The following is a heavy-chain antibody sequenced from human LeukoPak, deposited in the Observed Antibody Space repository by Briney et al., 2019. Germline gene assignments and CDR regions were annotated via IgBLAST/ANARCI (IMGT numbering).Heavy chain of an antibody. Sequence: SETLSLTCAVYGGSFSSYYWSWIRQPPGKGLEWIGEINHSGSTNYNPSLKSRVTISVDTSKNQFSLKLSSVTAADTAVYYCARRLYSSSTYNWFDPWGQGTLVAVSS. D-gene: IGHD6-6*01. V-gene: IGHV4-34*01. CDR2: INHSGST. CDR3: ARRLYSSSTYNWFDP. J-gene: IGHJ5*02. CDR1: GGSFSSYY.